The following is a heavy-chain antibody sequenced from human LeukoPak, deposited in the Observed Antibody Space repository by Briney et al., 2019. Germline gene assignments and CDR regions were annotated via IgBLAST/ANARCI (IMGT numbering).Heavy chain of an antibody. V-gene: IGHV4-59*01. CDR2: IYYSGST. D-gene: IGHD3-22*01. CDR1: GDSISSYY. J-gene: IGHJ6*02. CDR3: ARVYYDSSGYYYYYYGMDV. Sequence: SETLSLTCTVSGDSISSYYWGWIRQPPGKGLEWIGYIYYSGSTNYNPSLKSRVTISVDTSKNQFSLKLSSVTAADTAVYYCARVYYDSSGYYYYYYGMDVWGQGTTVTVSS.